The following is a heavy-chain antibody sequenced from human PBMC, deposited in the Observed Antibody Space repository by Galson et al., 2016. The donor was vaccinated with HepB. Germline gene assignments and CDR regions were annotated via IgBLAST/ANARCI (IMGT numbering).Heavy chain of an antibody. V-gene: IGHV3-23*01. D-gene: IGHD2-2*01. CDR3: AKDILGVPAAPPFDS. Sequence: SLRLSCAVSGFSFSTYGMSWVRQAPGKGLEWISAIRGSGGVTHYADSVRGRFTISRDHSKKTLFLHMSSLTVEDTAVYYCAKDILGVPAAPPFDSWGQGTLVIVSS. CDR1: GFSFSTYG. J-gene: IGHJ4*02. CDR2: IRGSGGVT.